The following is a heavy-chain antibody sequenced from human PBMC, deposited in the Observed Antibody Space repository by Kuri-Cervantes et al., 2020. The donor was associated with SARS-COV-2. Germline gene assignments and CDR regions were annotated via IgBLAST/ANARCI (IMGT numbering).Heavy chain of an antibody. J-gene: IGHJ6*02. CDR1: GYTFTSYG. CDR2: ISAYNGNT. V-gene: IGHV1-18*01. Sequence: ASVKVSCKASGYTFTSYGISWVRQAPGQGLEWMGWISAYNGNTNYAQKLQGRVTMTTDTSTSTVYMELSSLRSDDTAVYYCARTDVDIVAEMERDEYYYYGMNVWGQGTTVTVSS. D-gene: IGHD5-12*01. CDR3: ARTDVDIVAEMERDEYYYYGMNV.